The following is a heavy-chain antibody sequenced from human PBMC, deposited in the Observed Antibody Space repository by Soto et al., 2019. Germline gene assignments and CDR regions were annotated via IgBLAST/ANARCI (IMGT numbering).Heavy chain of an antibody. D-gene: IGHD6-19*01. Sequence: QVQLQESGPGLVKPSGTLSLTCAVSGDSITNNNWWTLVRQPPGKGLEWVGEIHHRGSTNYAPSLRALVGISLGQSSNQFSLMLTSVPAADTAVYYCAREIGHMGISVAALAYWGQGILVSVSS. CDR2: IHHRGST. V-gene: IGHV4-4*02. J-gene: IGHJ4*02. CDR3: AREIGHMGISVAALAY. CDR1: GDSITNNNW.